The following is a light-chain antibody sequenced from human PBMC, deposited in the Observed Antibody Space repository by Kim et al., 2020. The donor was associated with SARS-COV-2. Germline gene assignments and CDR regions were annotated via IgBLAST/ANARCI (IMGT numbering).Light chain of an antibody. J-gene: IGLJ3*02. CDR1: SLRKYY. Sequence: SSELTQDPAVSVALGQTVRLTCQGDSLRKYYATWYQQRPGQAPTLVLYGKYDRPSGIPDRFPGSASGNTASLTITGAQAEDEGDYYCSSRDSSGDHVVFGGGTQLTVL. CDR2: GKY. CDR3: SSRDSSGDHVV. V-gene: IGLV3-19*01.